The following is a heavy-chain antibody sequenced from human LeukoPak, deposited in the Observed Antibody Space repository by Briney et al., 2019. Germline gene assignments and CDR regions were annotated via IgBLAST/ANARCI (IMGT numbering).Heavy chain of an antibody. CDR2: ISGSGGST. Sequence: GGSLRLSCAASGFTFSSYAMSWVRQAPGKGREWASAISGSGGSTYYADSVKGRFTISRDNSKNTLYLQMNSLRAEDTAVYYCAKATGAYYYDSSGYYAEYFQHWGQGTLVTVSS. D-gene: IGHD3-22*01. J-gene: IGHJ1*01. CDR3: AKATGAYYYDSSGYYAEYFQH. CDR1: GFTFSSYA. V-gene: IGHV3-23*01.